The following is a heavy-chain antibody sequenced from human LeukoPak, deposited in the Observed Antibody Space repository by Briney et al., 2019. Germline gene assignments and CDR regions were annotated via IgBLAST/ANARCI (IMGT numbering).Heavy chain of an antibody. CDR2: IKQDGSAK. D-gene: IGHD1-1*01. V-gene: IGHV3-7*01. J-gene: IGHJ4*02. CDR3: ARDLNWKYDY. Sequence: GGSLRLSCAASGFTFSSYAMHWVRQAPGKGLEWVANIKQDGSAKGVLDSGKGRFTISRDNSKNSLYLEMNSLRDDDTAVYYCARDLNWKYDYWGQGTLVTVSS. CDR1: GFTFSSYA.